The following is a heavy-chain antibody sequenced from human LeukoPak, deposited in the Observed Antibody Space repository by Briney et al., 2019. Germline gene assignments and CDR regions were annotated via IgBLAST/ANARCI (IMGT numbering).Heavy chain of an antibody. CDR3: ARAPYSGSYLYYYYYMDV. V-gene: IGHV5-51*01. J-gene: IGHJ6*03. Sequence: GESLQISCKGSGYSFTSYWIGWVRQMPGKGLEWMGIIYPGDSDTRYSPSFQGQVTISADKSISTAYLQWSSLKASDTAMYYCARAPYSGSYLYYYYYMDVWGKGTTVTVSS. D-gene: IGHD1-26*01. CDR1: GYSFTSYW. CDR2: IYPGDSDT.